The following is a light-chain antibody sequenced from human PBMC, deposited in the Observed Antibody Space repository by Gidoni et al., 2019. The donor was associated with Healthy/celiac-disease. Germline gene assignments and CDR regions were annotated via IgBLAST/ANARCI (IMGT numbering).Light chain of an antibody. CDR2: LAS. V-gene: IGKV4-1*01. J-gene: IGKJ1*01. CDR3: QQYYSTLWT. CDR1: QSVLYSSNNKNY. Sequence: DIVMTQSPDSLAVYLGERATINCKSSQSVLYSSNNKNYLAWYQQKPGQPPKLLIYLASTRESGVPDRFSGSGSGTDFTLTISSLQAEDVAVYYCQQYYSTLWTFGQGTKVEIK.